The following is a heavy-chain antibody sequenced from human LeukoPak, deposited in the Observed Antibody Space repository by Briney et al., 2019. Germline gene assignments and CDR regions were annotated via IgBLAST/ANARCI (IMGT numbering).Heavy chain of an antibody. CDR1: GGSISSYY. CDR3: ASRYNWNYGAFDI. CDR2: IYTSGST. V-gene: IGHV4-4*07. J-gene: IGHJ3*02. Sequence: SETLSLTCTVSGGSISSYYWSWTRQPAGKGLEWIGRIYTSGSTNYNPSLKSRITMSVDTSKNQFSLKLSSVTAADTAVYYCASRYNWNYGAFDIWGQGTMVTVSS. D-gene: IGHD1-7*01.